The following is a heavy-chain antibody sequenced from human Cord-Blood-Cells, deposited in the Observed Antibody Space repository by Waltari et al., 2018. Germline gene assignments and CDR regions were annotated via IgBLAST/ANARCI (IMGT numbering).Heavy chain of an antibody. CDR2: INHSGST. CDR3: ARSRFRESNFDY. J-gene: IGHJ4*02. V-gene: IGHV4-34*01. CDR1: GGSFSGYY. D-gene: IGHD3-10*01. Sequence: QVQLQQWGAGLLKPSEPLSLTCAVYGGSFSGYYWSWIRQPPGKGLEWIGEINHSGSTNYNPSLKSRVTISVDTSKNQFSLKLSSVTAADTAVYYCARSRFRESNFDYWGQGTLVTVSS.